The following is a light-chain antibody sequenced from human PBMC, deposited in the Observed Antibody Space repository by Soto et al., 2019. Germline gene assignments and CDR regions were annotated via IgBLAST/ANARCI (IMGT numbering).Light chain of an antibody. CDR2: GAS. Sequence: EIVLTQSPGTLSVSAGERATLSCRSSQTVTNWLAWYQQKPGKAPRLMIHGASSRESGVPDRITGSGSGTDFTLSISRLEPEDFAVYYCQHYGGSTRTFGQGTKVDIK. V-gene: IGKV3-20*01. CDR3: QHYGGSTRT. CDR1: QTVTNW. J-gene: IGKJ1*01.